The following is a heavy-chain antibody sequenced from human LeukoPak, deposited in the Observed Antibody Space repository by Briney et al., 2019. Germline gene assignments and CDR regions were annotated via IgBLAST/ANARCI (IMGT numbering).Heavy chain of an antibody. V-gene: IGHV3-48*01. CDR1: GFTFSSYS. D-gene: IGHD3-3*01. Sequence: PGGSLRLSCAASGFTFSSYSMNWVRQAPGKGLEWVSYISSSSSTIYYADSVKDRFTISRDNSKNTLYLQMNSLRAEDTAVYYCARGDFWSGYSTYYFDYWGQGTLVTVSS. CDR3: ARGDFWSGYSTYYFDY. CDR2: ISSSSSTI. J-gene: IGHJ4*02.